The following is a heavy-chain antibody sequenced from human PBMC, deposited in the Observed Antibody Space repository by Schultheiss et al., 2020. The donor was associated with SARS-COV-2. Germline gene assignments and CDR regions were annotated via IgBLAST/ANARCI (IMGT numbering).Heavy chain of an antibody. CDR2: ITGRSSTI. CDR1: GFTFSGYA. D-gene: IGHD2-15*01. J-gene: IGHJ4*02. Sequence: GGSLRLSCAASGFTFSGYAINWVRQAPGKGLEWLSYITGRSSTIYYADSVKGRVTISRDNAKNSLYLQMNSLRAEDTAVYYCARDLYSSGGSCYAYWGQGTLVTVSS. V-gene: IGHV3-48*01. CDR3: ARDLYSSGGSCYAY.